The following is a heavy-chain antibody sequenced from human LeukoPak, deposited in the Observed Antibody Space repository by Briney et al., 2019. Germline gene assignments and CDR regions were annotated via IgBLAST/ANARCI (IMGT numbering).Heavy chain of an antibody. D-gene: IGHD6-19*01. J-gene: IGHJ5*02. CDR1: GFTFSSYG. CDR2: ISYDGSNK. V-gene: IGHV3-30*18. Sequence: GGSLRLSCAASGFTFSSYGMHWVRQDPGKGLEWVAVISYDGSNKYYADSVKGRFTISRDNSKNTLYLQMNSLRAEDTAVYYCAKDRGQQWLVDWFDPWGQGTLVTVSS. CDR3: AKDRGQQWLVDWFDP.